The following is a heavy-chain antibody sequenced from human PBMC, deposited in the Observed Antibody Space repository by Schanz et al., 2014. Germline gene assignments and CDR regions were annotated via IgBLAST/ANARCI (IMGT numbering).Heavy chain of an antibody. V-gene: IGHV3-33*03. CDR2: IWNNGVTK. Sequence: QVQMVESGGGVVQFGRSLRLSCVASGFTFSSYGIHWFRQPAGKGLEWVAVIWNNGVTKYYADSVRGRFTISRDRFQNTLYLRMSSLRAEDTAVYYCAKQIHYDILTVTRNWGQGTLVTVSS. CDR1: GFTFSSYG. D-gene: IGHD3-9*01. CDR3: AKQIHYDILTVTRN. J-gene: IGHJ4*02.